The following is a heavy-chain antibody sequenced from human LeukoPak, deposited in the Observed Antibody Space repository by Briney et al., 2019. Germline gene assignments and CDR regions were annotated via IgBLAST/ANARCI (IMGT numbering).Heavy chain of an antibody. V-gene: IGHV1-3*01. CDR3: ARDEVNYYGLDV. J-gene: IGHJ6*02. CDR2: MNAGKGNT. D-gene: IGHD2-21*01. CDR1: GYTFTSYA. Sequence: ASVKVSCKASGYTFTSYAMNWVRQAPGQRLEWMGWMNAGKGNTRYSQIFQGRLTISWDTSANTAYMELNRLRSEDTAVYYCARDEVNYYGLDVWGQGTTVTVSS.